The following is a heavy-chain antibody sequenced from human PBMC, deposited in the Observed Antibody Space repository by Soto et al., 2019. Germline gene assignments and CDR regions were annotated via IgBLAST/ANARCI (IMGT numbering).Heavy chain of an antibody. CDR1: GFTFSSYA. J-gene: IGHJ4*02. D-gene: IGHD3-3*01. V-gene: IGHV3-23*01. CDR2: ISGSGGST. Sequence: GGSLRLSCAASGFTFSSYAMSWVRQAPGKGVEWVSAISGSGGSTYYADSVKGRFTISRDNSKNTLYLQMNSLRAEDTAVYYCAKNPNFWSGYYYFDYWGQGTLVTVSS. CDR3: AKNPNFWSGYYYFDY.